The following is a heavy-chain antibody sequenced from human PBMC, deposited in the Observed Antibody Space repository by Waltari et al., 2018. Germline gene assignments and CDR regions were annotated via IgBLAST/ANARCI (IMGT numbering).Heavy chain of an antibody. Sequence: QVQLVQSGAEVKKPGASVKVSCKASGYTFTDYYIQWVRQAPGHGLEWMGWFIPDSGGTNNAQKFQGRVTMTRDTSISTAYMELSRLRSDDTAVYYCVCRIAETYFDYWGQGTLVTVSS. D-gene: IGHD6-13*01. J-gene: IGHJ4*02. CDR2: FIPDSGGT. CDR3: VCRIAETYFDY. V-gene: IGHV1-2*02. CDR1: GYTFTDYY.